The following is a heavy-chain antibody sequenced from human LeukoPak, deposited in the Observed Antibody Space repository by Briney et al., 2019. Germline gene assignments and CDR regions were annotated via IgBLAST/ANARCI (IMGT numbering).Heavy chain of an antibody. J-gene: IGHJ4*02. Sequence: SGTLSLTCTVSGDSINSLDLWSWVRQPPGKGLEWIGEINHSGSTNYNPSLKSRVTISVDTSKNQFSLKLSSVTAADTAVYYCARGAYFDWLFGYSWKPFDYWGQGTLVTVSS. V-gene: IGHV4-4*02. CDR1: GDSINSLDL. D-gene: IGHD3-9*01. CDR2: INHSGST. CDR3: ARGAYFDWLFGYSWKPFDY.